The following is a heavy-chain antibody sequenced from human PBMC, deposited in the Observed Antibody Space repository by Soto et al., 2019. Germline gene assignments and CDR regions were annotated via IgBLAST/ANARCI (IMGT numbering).Heavy chain of an antibody. V-gene: IGHV1-18*01. CDR1: GYTFSRYG. CDR2: INGNTGHT. CDR3: ARERKWEPLPY. D-gene: IGHD1-26*01. Sequence: QVQLVQSGAEVREPGASVKVSCKTSGYTFSRYGITWVRQAPGQGLEWMGWINGNTGHTIYAMNLEDRLTIRTDTPTRTAYMELTSLTSDDPAVYYCARERKWEPLPYWGQGTLVTVAS. J-gene: IGHJ4*02.